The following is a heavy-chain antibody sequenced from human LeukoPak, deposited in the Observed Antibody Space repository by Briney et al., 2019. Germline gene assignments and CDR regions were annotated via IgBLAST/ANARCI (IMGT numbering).Heavy chain of an antibody. V-gene: IGHV3-30-3*01. J-gene: IGHJ6*02. D-gene: IGHD6-13*01. CDR3: ARDRFIVEQQLVETYYYYGMDV. CDR1: GFTFSSYA. Sequence: PGGSLRLSCAASGFTFSSYAMHWVRQAPGKGLEWVAVISYDGSNKYYADSVKGRFTISRDNSKNTLYLQMNSLRAEDTAVYYCARDRFIVEQQLVETYYYYGMDVWGQGTTVTVSS. CDR2: ISYDGSNK.